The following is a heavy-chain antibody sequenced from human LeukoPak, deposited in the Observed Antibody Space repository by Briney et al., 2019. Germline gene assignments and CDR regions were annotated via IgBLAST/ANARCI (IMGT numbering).Heavy chain of an antibody. CDR3: ARDKVLGLFDTFDV. V-gene: IGHV3-64*01. Sequence: GGSLRLSCAASGFIFSSYAMYWVRQAPGKGLEFVSAISSIGGSTYYANSVKGRFTISRDNSKNTLYLQMGSLRAEDMAVYYCARDKVLGLFDTFDVWGQGTMVIVSS. CDR2: ISSIGGST. CDR1: GFIFSSYA. D-gene: IGHD2-21*01. J-gene: IGHJ3*01.